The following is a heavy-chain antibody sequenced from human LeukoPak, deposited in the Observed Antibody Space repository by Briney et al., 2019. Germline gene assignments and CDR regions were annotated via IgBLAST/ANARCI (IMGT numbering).Heavy chain of an antibody. J-gene: IGHJ4*02. D-gene: IGHD3-22*01. CDR1: GVSISTSNYY. Sequence: SETLSLTCGVSGVSISTSNYYWGWIRQPPGKGLERIGSLYYRGSTYYNPSLKSRVTMSVDTSKNQFSLKLSSVTAADTAVYHCARLVYDSRGYYFDYWGQGTLVTVSS. V-gene: IGHV4-39*01. CDR2: LYYRGST. CDR3: ARLVYDSRGYYFDY.